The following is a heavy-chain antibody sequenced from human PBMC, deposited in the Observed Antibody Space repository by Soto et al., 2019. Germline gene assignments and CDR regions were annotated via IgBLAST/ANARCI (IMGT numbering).Heavy chain of an antibody. V-gene: IGHV3-23*01. CDR2: IGAGDDTT. D-gene: IGHD6-19*01. CDR3: VLMAGDY. Sequence: EVQLMESGGGVARPGGSLRLSCATPGFTFSSNSMNWVRQVPGKRLEWVSRIGAGDDTTYYTDSVEGRFTISRDDSKGTLYLQMNSLKVEDTAIYVCVLMAGDYWCQGTLVTVSS. CDR1: GFTFSSNS. J-gene: IGHJ4*02.